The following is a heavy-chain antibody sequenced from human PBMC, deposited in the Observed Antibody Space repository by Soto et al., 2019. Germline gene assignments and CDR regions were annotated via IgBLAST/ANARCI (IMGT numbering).Heavy chain of an antibody. V-gene: IGHV4-59*12. Sequence: PSETLSLTCTVSGGSISSYYWSWIRQPPGKGLEWIGYIYYSGSTNYNPSLKSRVTPDTSKNQFSLHLNSVTPEDTAVYYCAREFPYYVSSDSYLAYWGQGALVTVSS. J-gene: IGHJ4*02. CDR1: GGSISSYY. CDR3: AREFPYYVSSDSYLAY. CDR2: IYYSGST. D-gene: IGHD3-16*01.